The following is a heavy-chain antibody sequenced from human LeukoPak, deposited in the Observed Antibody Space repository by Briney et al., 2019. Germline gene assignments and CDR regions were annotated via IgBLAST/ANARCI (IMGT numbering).Heavy chain of an antibody. V-gene: IGHV3-23*01. J-gene: IGHJ4*02. CDR3: AKEARARYGSSSRGAGGFDY. CDR2: ISGSGGST. D-gene: IGHD6-6*01. Sequence: GGSLRLSCAASGFTFSSYAMSWVRQAPGKGLEWASAISGSGGSTYYADSVKGRLTISRDHSKNTLYLRMHSLRAEDTAVYYCAKEARARYGSSSRGAGGFDYWGQGTLVTVSS. CDR1: GFTFSSYA.